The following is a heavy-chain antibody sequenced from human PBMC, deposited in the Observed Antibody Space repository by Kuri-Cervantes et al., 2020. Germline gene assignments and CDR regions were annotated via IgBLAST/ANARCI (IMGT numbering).Heavy chain of an antibody. D-gene: IGHD3-3*01. J-gene: IGHJ6*03. CDR3: ARQGTYYNFWSSYYYSYNYMDV. V-gene: IGHV4-61*01. CDR2: IYYSGST. Sequence: SETLSLTCTVSGGSVSSGSYYWSWIRQPPGKGLEWIGYIYYSGSTNYNPSLKSRVTISVDTSKNQFSLKLSSVTAADTAVYYCARQGTYYNFWSSYYYSYNYMDVWGKGTTVTVSS. CDR1: GGSVSSGSYY.